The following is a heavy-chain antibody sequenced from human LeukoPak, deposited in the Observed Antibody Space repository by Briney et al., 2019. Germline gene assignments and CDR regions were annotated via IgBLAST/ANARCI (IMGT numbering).Heavy chain of an antibody. D-gene: IGHD3-22*01. CDR3: ARGFHRYNYDSGAYSVY. CDR2: ISSSSSTI. V-gene: IGHV3-48*01. Sequence: GGSLILSCAASGFIFTSYSMKWGRQAPGEGLEWISYISSSSSTIYYADSVRGRFTISRDNAKNSLYLQMNSLRAEDTAVYYCARGFHRYNYDSGAYSVYWGQGTLVTVSS. J-gene: IGHJ4*02. CDR1: GFIFTSYS.